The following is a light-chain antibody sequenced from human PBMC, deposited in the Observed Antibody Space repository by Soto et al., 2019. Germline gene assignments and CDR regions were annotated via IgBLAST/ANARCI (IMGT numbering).Light chain of an antibody. V-gene: IGKV1-5*01. CDR1: QNINSR. J-gene: IGKJ2*01. CDR3: QQSYTTVYS. Sequence: DVRMTQSPSTLSASVGDRVTVTCRASQNINSRLAWYQQKPGKAPPLLIYDASTLQSGVPSRFSGLGSGTDFALTITSLQPDDSATYYCQQSYTTVYSFGQGTKVDI. CDR2: DAS.